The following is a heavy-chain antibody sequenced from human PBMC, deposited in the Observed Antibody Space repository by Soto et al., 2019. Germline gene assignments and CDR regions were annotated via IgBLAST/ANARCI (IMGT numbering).Heavy chain of an antibody. Sequence: QVQLVQSGAEVKKPGASVKVSCKASGYTFTSYYMHWVRLAPGQGLEWMGIINPDGGGTSYAQKFQGRVIMTRDTSTSTVFMAMSSLRSDDTAVYYCAVGGNYLSMDVWGQGTTVTVSS. CDR3: AVGGNYLSMDV. CDR2: INPDGGGT. J-gene: IGHJ6*02. CDR1: GYTFTSYY. D-gene: IGHD4-4*01. V-gene: IGHV1-46*01.